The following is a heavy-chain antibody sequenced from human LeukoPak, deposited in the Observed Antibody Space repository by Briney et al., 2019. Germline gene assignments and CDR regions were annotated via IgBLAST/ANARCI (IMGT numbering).Heavy chain of an antibody. CDR2: IYTSGST. D-gene: IGHD2-2*01. J-gene: IGHJ6*03. Sequence: PSETPSLTCTVSGGSISSGSYYWSWIRQPAGKGLEWIGRIYTSGSTNYNPSLKSRVTISVDTSKNQFSLKLSSVTAADTAVYYCARGHSHCSSTSCYVYYYYYYYMDVWGKGTTVTVSS. CDR1: GGSISSGSYY. V-gene: IGHV4-61*02. CDR3: ARGHSHCSSTSCYVYYYYYYYMDV.